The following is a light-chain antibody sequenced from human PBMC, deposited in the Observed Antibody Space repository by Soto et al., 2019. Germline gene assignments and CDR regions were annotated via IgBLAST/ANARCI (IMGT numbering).Light chain of an antibody. J-gene: IGKJ4*01. V-gene: IGKV3-20*01. Sequence: EIVLTQSPGTLSLSPGARAPLSCRASQSIRSSSLAWYQQKPGQAPRLLIYGGSSRATGIPDRFSGGGSGTDFSLTISRLETEDFSVYYCHQYGSSPLTFGGGTKVDIK. CDR1: QSIRSSS. CDR2: GGS. CDR3: HQYGSSPLT.